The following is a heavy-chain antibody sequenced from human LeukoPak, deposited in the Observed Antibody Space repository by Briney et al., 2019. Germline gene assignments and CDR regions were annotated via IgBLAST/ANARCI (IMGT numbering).Heavy chain of an antibody. V-gene: IGHV3-7*01. CDR3: ARGSSFGSY. D-gene: IGHD6-6*01. Sequence: PGGSLRLSCAASGFTFDNYWMHWVRQAPGKGLEWVANIKQDDSEKYYVDSVRGRFTISRDNAKNSLYLQMNSLKVEDRAVYYCARGSSFGSYWGQGTLVTVSS. CDR2: IKQDDSEK. CDR1: GFTFDNYW. J-gene: IGHJ4*02.